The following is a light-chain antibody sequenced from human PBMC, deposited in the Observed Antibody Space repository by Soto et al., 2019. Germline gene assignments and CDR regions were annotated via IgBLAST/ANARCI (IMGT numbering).Light chain of an antibody. V-gene: IGLV2-14*01. Sequence: QSALTQPASVSGSPGQSITISCTGTSSDVGAYNFVSWYQQHPGKAPKLMIFDVSNRPSGVSNRFSGSKSGNTASLTISGLQTEDEADYYCISYRSVSILVFGGGTKLTVL. CDR3: ISYRSVSILV. CDR1: SSDVGAYNF. J-gene: IGLJ2*01. CDR2: DVS.